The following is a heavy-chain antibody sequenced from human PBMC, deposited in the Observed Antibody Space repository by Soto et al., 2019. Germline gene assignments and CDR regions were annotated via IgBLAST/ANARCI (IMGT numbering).Heavy chain of an antibody. CDR2: ITTGGNA. J-gene: IGHJ3*01. CDR3: VRVNADAYDV. V-gene: IGHV3-13*01. Sequence: GGSLRLSCAASGCRFSNLDMHWVRQPKGKGLEWVSGITTGGNAYFADSVKGRFSISRENAKNSFYLQTSSLRAEDTAMYYCVRVNADAYDVWGQGTMVTVSS. CDR1: GCRFSNLD.